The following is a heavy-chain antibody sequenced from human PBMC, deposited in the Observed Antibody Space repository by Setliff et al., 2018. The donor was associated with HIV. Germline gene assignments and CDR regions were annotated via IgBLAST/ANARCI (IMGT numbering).Heavy chain of an antibody. Sequence: GGSLRLSCAASGFTFSSYWMSWVRQAPGKGLEWVANIKQDGSEKYSVDSVKGRFTISRDNTKKSLYLQMNSLRAEDTAVYYCARDREDPYYYYGMDVWGQGTTVTVSS. CDR2: IKQDGSEK. J-gene: IGHJ6*02. V-gene: IGHV3-7*01. CDR3: ARDREDPYYYYGMDV. CDR1: GFTFSSYW.